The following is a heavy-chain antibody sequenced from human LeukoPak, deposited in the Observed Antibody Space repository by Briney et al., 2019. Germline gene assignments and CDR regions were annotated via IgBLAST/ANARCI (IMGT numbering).Heavy chain of an antibody. D-gene: IGHD2-2*01. Sequence: RASVKVSCKASGYTFTSYDINWVRQATGQGLEWMGWMNPNSGNTGYAQKFQGRVTMTRNTSISTAYMELSSLRSEDTAVYYCARGRTFVVVPAGVYYCYYGMDVWGQGTTVTVSS. V-gene: IGHV1-8*01. CDR3: ARGRTFVVVPAGVYYCYYGMDV. CDR2: MNPNSGNT. J-gene: IGHJ6*02. CDR1: GYTFTSYD.